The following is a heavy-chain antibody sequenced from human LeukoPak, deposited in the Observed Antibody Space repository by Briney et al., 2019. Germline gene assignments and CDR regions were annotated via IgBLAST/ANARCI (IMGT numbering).Heavy chain of an antibody. CDR1: GGSISSSSYY. CDR3: ARDRITMARGVMGSRIWFDP. J-gene: IGHJ5*02. Sequence: PSETLSLTCTVSGGSISSSSYYWGWIRQPPGKGLEWIGSIYYSGSTYYNPSLKSRVTISVDTSKNQFSLKLSSVTAADTAVYYCARDRITMARGVMGSRIWFDPWGQGTLVTVSS. CDR2: IYYSGST. D-gene: IGHD3-10*01. V-gene: IGHV4-39*07.